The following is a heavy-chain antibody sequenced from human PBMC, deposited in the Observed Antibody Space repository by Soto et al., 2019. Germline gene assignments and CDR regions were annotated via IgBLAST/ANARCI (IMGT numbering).Heavy chain of an antibody. V-gene: IGHV4-34*01. J-gene: IGHJ6*03. Sequence: SETLSLTCAVYGGSFSGYYWSWIRQPPGKGLEWIGEINHRGSTNYNPSLKSRVTISVDTSKNLFSLKLSSVTAADTAVYYCARAEQQLTPYYYYYMDVWGKGTTVTVSS. D-gene: IGHD6-13*01. CDR2: INHRGST. CDR3: ARAEQQLTPYYYYYMDV. CDR1: GGSFSGYY.